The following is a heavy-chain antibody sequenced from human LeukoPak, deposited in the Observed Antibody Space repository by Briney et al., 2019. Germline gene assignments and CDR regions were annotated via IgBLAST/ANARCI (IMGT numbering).Heavy chain of an antibody. V-gene: IGHV4-59*01. Sequence: PSETLSLTCTVSGGSISSYYWSWIRQPPGKGLEWIGYIYYSGSAYYNPSLKSRVTISVDTSKSQFSLKLSSVTAADTAVYYCARTYDSSGYSALHVWGQGTMVTVSS. CDR2: IYYSGSA. CDR3: ARTYDSSGYSALHV. D-gene: IGHD3-22*01. J-gene: IGHJ3*01. CDR1: GGSISSYY.